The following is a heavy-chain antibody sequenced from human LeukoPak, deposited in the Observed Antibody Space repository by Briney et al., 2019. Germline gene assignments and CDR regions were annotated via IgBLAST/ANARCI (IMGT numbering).Heavy chain of an antibody. CDR1: GFTFSSYS. CDR2: ISSSSSYI. CDR3: ARDMNYYGSGSSYYGMDV. V-gene: IGHV3-21*01. D-gene: IGHD3-10*01. J-gene: IGHJ6*02. Sequence: GGSLRLSCAASGFTFSSYSMNWVRQAPGKGLEWVSSISSSSSYIYYADSVKGRFTISRDNAKNSLYLQMNSLRAEDTAVYYCARDMNYYGSGSSYYGMDVWGQGTTVTVSS.